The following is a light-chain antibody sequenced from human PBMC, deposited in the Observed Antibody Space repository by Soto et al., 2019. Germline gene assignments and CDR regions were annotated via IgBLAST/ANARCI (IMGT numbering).Light chain of an antibody. Sequence: TQIPQTPSALCGSVVYIATITVRASQGLKFLAWYQQKPGKAPRLLIYEATNLQSGVPPRFSGSGSGTDFTLTISSLLSGDCTTYFWLQANMCPITFGQGTRLEIK. J-gene: IGKJ5*01. CDR2: EAT. V-gene: IGKV1D-12*01. CDR1: QGLKF. CDR3: LQANMCPIT.